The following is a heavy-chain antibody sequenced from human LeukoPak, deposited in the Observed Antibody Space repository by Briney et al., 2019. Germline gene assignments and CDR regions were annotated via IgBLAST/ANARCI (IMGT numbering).Heavy chain of an antibody. CDR2: IYYSGTT. V-gene: IGHV4-59*08. D-gene: IGHD5-24*01. CDR1: GGSINSYY. CDR3: ARQRRDGYNSYAFDI. J-gene: IGHJ3*02. Sequence: PSETLSLTCTVSGGSINSYYWSWIRQPPGKGLEWIGYIYYSGTTNYNPSLKSRVTISLDTSKNQFSLKLSSVTAADTAVYYCARQRRDGYNSYAFDIWGQGTMVTVSS.